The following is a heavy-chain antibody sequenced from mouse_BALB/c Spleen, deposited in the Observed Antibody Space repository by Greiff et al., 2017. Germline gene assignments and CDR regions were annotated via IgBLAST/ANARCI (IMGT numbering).Heavy chain of an antibody. CDR1: GYTFTDYN. Sequence: EVQVVESGPELVKPGASVKIPCKASGYTFTDYNMDWVKQSHGKSLEWIGDINPNNGGTIYNQKFKGKATLTVDKSSSTAYMELSSLTSEDTAVYYCARSRGLRCYFDYWGQGTTLTVSS. J-gene: IGHJ2*01. D-gene: IGHD2-2*01. CDR3: ARSRGLRCYFDY. CDR2: INPNNGGT. V-gene: IGHV1-18*01.